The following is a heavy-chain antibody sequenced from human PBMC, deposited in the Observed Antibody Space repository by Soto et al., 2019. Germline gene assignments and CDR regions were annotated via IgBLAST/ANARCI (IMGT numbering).Heavy chain of an antibody. CDR1: GLTFSSYA. CDR3: AKDQLWFGQVDP. CDR2: ISGSGGST. Sequence: EVQLLESGGGLVQPGGSLRLSCAASGLTFSSYAMSWVRQAPGKGLEWVSAISGSGGSTYYADSVKGRFTISRDNSKNTLYLQMNSLRAEDTAVYYCAKDQLWFGQVDPWGQGTLVTVSS. J-gene: IGHJ5*02. D-gene: IGHD3-10*01. V-gene: IGHV3-23*01.